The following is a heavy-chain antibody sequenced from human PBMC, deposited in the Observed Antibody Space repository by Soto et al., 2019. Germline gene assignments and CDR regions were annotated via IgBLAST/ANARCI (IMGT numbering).Heavy chain of an antibody. CDR3: ASYGGNSEDAFDI. J-gene: IGHJ3*02. D-gene: IGHD4-17*01. CDR2: IYYSGST. Sequence: ATLSLTCTVSGGSISSYYWSWIRQPPGKGLEWIGYIYYSGSTNYNPSLKSRVTISVDTSKNQFSLKLSSVTAADTAVYYCASYGGNSEDAFDIWGQGTMVTVSS. V-gene: IGHV4-59*01. CDR1: GGSISSYY.